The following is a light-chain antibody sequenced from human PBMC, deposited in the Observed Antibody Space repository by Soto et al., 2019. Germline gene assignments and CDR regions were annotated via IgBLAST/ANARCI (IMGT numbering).Light chain of an antibody. CDR2: DAS. J-gene: IGKJ1*01. V-gene: IGKV1-5*01. CDR1: QSVSGW. CDR3: QQYETFSGT. Sequence: DMKLTQSPSTLSGYVGERVTITCRASQSVSGWLAWYQQKPGEAPKLLIYDASALPRGVPSRFSGSGSGTKLTLTIASLQPEDFATYYCQQYETFSGTFGPGTKVDI.